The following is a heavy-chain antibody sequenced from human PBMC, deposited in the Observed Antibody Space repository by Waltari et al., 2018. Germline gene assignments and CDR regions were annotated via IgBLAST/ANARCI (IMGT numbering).Heavy chain of an antibody. J-gene: IGHJ4*02. CDR1: GGSFSGYY. CDR3: ARGRSFGY. V-gene: IGHV4-34*01. D-gene: IGHD3-10*01. CDR2: INHSGST. Sequence: VPLQQWGAGLLKPSETLSLTCAVYGGSFSGYYWSWIRQPPGKGLEWIGEINHSGSTNYNPSLKSRVTISVDTSKNQFSLKLSSVTAADTAVYYCARGRSFGYWGQGTLVTVSS.